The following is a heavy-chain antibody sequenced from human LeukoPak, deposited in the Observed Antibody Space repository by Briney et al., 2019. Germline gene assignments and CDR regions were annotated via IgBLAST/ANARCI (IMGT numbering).Heavy chain of an antibody. CDR2: VSIRLGRP. V-gene: IGHV3-23*01. CDR1: GFTFSGYT. D-gene: IGHD2-21*01. CDR3: AKESAYCGGDCYFLSDY. Sequence: PGGSLRLSCAASGFTFSGYTISSVPHTPPKGLEWVSGVSIRLGRPFSADSVKGRFTMSRDNSKTTSYLQMNILRAEARAGYYFAKESAYCGGDCYFLSDYWGQRTLVTASS. J-gene: IGHJ4*02.